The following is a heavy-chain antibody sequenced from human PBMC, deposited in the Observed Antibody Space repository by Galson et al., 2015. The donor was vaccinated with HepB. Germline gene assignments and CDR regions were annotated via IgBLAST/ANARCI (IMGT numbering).Heavy chain of an antibody. CDR1: GFTFSNYW. CDR3: ADPPSGF. V-gene: IGHV3-7*03. D-gene: IGHD3-10*01. CDR2: ISQDESKT. J-gene: IGHJ4*02. Sequence: LRLSCAPSGFTFSNYWMTWVRQAPGKGLEWMASISQDESKTFYVDSVEGRFTISRDNAKNSLYLQMNSLRVEDRAVYYCADPPSGFWGQGTPVTVSS.